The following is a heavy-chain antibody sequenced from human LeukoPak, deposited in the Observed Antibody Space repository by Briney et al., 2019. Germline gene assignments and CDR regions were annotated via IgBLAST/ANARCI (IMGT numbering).Heavy chain of an antibody. Sequence: ASVKVSCKASGYTFTSYYIYWMRQAHGHGLDWMGIINPSGGRTNYAHKFQGRVTMTRDMSTSTVYMELSRLRSDDTAVYYCARDSESVPDPWGQGTLFTVSS. J-gene: IGHJ5*02. CDR1: GYTFTSYY. D-gene: IGHD2-2*01. CDR2: INPSGGRT. V-gene: IGHV1-46*01. CDR3: ARDSESVPDP.